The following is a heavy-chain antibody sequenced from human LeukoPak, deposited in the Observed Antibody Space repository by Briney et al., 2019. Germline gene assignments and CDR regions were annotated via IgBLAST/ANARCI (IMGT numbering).Heavy chain of an antibody. CDR1: GGTFSSYA. V-gene: IGHV1-69*04. D-gene: IGHD5-12*01. CDR3: ARPNTDAGGYYFDH. J-gene: IGHJ4*02. Sequence: SVKVSCKASGGTFSSYAISWVRQAPGQGLEWMGRIIPILGIANYAQKFQGRVTITADKSTSTAYMELRNLRFDDTAMYYCARPNTDAGGYYFDHWGQGTLVTVSS. CDR2: IIPILGIA.